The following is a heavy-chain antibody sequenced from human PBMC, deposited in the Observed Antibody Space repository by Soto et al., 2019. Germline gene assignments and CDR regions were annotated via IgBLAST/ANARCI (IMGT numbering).Heavy chain of an antibody. J-gene: IGHJ4*02. D-gene: IGHD1-1*01. Sequence: QVQLVESGGGLVKPGGSLRLSCAASGFTFSGYYMSWIRQAPGKGLECISYISSSGDRTKYADSVKGRFTISRDNAKKPLYLQMNSLRAEDTAVYYCVRATSYHFDNWGQGTLVTVSS. CDR1: GFTFSGYY. V-gene: IGHV3-11*05. CDR2: ISSSGDRT. CDR3: VRATSYHFDN.